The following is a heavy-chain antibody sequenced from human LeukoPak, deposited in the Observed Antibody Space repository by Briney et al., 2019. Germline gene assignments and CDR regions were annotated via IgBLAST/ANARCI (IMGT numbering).Heavy chain of an antibody. CDR2: IKQDGSEE. V-gene: IGHV3-7*01. Sequence: GGSLRLSCAASGFTFSSYWVSWVRQVPGKGLEWVANIKQDGSEEYYVDSVKGRFTISRDNAKNSLYLQTNSLRAEDTAVYYCARDQGCSTTNCYSYFQHWGQGTLVSVSS. D-gene: IGHD2-2*01. CDR1: GFTFSSYW. CDR3: ARDQGCSTTNCYSYFQH. J-gene: IGHJ1*01.